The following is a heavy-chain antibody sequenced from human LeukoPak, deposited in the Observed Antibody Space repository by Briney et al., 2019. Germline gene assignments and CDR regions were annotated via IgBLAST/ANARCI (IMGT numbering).Heavy chain of an antibody. CDR3: ARDAVDYYGSGSFRPFDY. D-gene: IGHD3-10*01. CDR2: IIPILGIA. Sequence: SVKVSCKASGGTFSSYAISWVRQAPGQGLEWMGRIIPILGIANYAQKFQGRVTITADKSTSTAYMELSSLRSEDTAVYYCARDAVDYYGSGSFRPFDYWGQGTLVTVSS. J-gene: IGHJ4*02. V-gene: IGHV1-69*04. CDR1: GGTFSSYA.